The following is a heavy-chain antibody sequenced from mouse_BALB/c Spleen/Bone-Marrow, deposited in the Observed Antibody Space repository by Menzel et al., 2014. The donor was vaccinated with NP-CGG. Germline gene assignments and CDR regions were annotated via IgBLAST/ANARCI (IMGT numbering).Heavy chain of an antibody. CDR3: ARGYDGYYGFAY. J-gene: IGHJ3*01. CDR1: GFTFSSYA. V-gene: IGHV5-6-5*01. D-gene: IGHD2-3*01. Sequence: EVQRVESGGGLVKPGGSLKLSCAASGFTFSSYAMSWVRQTPEKRLEWVASISSGGSIYYPDSVKGRFTISRDNARNILYLQMSSLRSEDTAMYYCARGYDGYYGFAYWGQGTLVTVSA. CDR2: ISSGGSI.